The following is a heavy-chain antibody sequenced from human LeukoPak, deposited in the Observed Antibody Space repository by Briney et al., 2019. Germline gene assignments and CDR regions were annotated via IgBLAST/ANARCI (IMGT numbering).Heavy chain of an antibody. V-gene: IGHV4-39*01. J-gene: IGHJ3*02. D-gene: IGHD3-22*01. CDR1: GGSISSSSYY. CDR2: IYYSGST. CDR3: ARHPAIGDAFDI. Sequence: TPSETPSLTCTVSGGSISSSSYYWGWIRRPPGRGLEWIGRIYYSGSTYYNPSLKSRVTISVDTSKNQFSLKLSSVTAADTAVNYCARHPAIGDAFDIWGQGTMVTVSS.